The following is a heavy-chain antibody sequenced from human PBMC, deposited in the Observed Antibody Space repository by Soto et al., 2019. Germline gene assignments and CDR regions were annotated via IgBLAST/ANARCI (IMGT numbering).Heavy chain of an antibody. CDR3: AKDISLRGWVYLVVEY. Sequence: EVQLVESGGGWVQPGRSLRLSCAASGFTFDVYAMHWVRQAPGKGLEWVSGINYNSGSVGYADSVKGRFTIFRDNAKNYLHLQMNSLRAEDTAVYYCAKDISLRGWVYLVVEYWGQGTLVTVSP. V-gene: IGHV3-9*01. J-gene: IGHJ4*02. D-gene: IGHD6-13*01. CDR2: INYNSGSV. CDR1: GFTFDVYA.